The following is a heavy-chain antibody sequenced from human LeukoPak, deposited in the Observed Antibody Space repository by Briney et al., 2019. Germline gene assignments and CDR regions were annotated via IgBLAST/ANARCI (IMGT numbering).Heavy chain of an antibody. CDR3: ARGPGYYYDSSGYYSGRYFDY. D-gene: IGHD3-22*01. J-gene: IGHJ4*02. CDR2: INHSGST. CDR1: GGSFSGYY. Sequence: SETLSLICAVYGGSFSGYYWSWIRQPPGEGLEWIGEINHSGSTNYNPSLKSRVTISVDTSKNQFSLTLSSVTAADTAVYYCARGPGYYYDSSGYYSGRYFDYWGQGTLVTVSS. V-gene: IGHV4-34*01.